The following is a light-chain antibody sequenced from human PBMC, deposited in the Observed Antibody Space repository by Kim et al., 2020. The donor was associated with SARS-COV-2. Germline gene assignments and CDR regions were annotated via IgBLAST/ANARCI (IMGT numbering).Light chain of an antibody. CDR1: QSVSSSY. Sequence: EIVLTQSPGTLSLSPGERATLSCRASQSVSSSYLAWYQQKPGQAPRLLIYGASSRATGIPDRFSGSGSGTDFTLTISRLEPEDFAVYYCQQYCSSPTWTFGQGTKVEI. J-gene: IGKJ1*01. CDR2: GAS. CDR3: QQYCSSPTWT. V-gene: IGKV3-20*01.